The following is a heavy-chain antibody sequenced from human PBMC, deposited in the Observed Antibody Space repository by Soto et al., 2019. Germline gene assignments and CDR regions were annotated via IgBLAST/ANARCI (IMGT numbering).Heavy chain of an antibody. CDR3: ARDPGVRGVSSYYYGMDV. CDR2: IWYDGSNK. J-gene: IGHJ6*02. D-gene: IGHD3-10*01. Sequence: PGGSLRLSCAASGFTFSSYGMHWVRQAPGKGLEWVAVIWYDGSNKYYADSVKGRFTISRDNSKNTLYLQMNSLRAEDTAVYYCARDPGVRGVSSYYYGMDVWGQGTTVTVSS. V-gene: IGHV3-33*01. CDR1: GFTFSSYG.